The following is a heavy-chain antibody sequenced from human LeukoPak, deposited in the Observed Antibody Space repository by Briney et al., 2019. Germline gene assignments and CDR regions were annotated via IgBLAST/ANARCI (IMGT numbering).Heavy chain of an antibody. J-gene: IGHJ4*02. CDR1: GGSFSAYY. CDR3: AREGTGRGSGYYYGLFDY. V-gene: IGHV4-34*09. D-gene: IGHD3-22*01. CDR2: INHSGST. Sequence: SETLSLTCAVYGGSFSAYYWSWIRQPPGKGLEWIGEINHSGSTYYNPSLKSRVTISVDTSKNQISLNLNSVTAADTAVYYCAREGTGRGSGYYYGLFDYWGQGTLVTVSS.